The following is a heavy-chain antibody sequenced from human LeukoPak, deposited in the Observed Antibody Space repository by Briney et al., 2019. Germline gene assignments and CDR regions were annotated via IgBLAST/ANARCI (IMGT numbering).Heavy chain of an antibody. J-gene: IGHJ6*02. CDR3: ARGLSGGYSYASNGMDV. Sequence: PGGSLRLSCAASGFTFSSYDMHWVRQATGKGLEWVSAIGTAGDTYYPGSVKGRFTISRENAKNSLYLQMNSLRAGDTAVYYWARGLSGGYSYASNGMDVWGQATTLTVSS. D-gene: IGHD5-18*01. CDR2: IGTAGDT. V-gene: IGHV3-13*01. CDR1: GFTFSSYD.